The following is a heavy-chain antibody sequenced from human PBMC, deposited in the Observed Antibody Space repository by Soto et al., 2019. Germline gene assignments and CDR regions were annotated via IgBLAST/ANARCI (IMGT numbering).Heavy chain of an antibody. CDR1: GFTFSSYS. CDR3: ARDGGPTHYYYYYYMDV. Sequence: GGSLRLSCAASGFTFSSYSMNWVRQAPGKGLEWVSYISSSSSTIYYADSVKGRFTISRDNAKNSLYLQMNSLRAEDTAVYYCARDGGPTHYYYYYYMDVWGKGTTVTVSS. CDR2: ISSSSSTI. J-gene: IGHJ6*03. V-gene: IGHV3-48*01. D-gene: IGHD3-16*01.